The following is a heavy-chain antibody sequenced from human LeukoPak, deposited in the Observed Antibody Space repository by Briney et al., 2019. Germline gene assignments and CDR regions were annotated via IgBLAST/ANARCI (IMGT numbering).Heavy chain of an antibody. V-gene: IGHV1-69*13. CDR2: IIPIFGTA. CDR1: GGTFSSYA. J-gene: IGHJ4*02. D-gene: IGHD6-13*01. CDR3: ARTGGSSWYQYFGFDY. Sequence: SVKVSRKASGGTFSSYAISWVRQAPGQGLEWMGGIIPIFGTANYAQKFQGRVTITADESTSTAYMELSSLRSEDTAVYYCARTGGSSWYQYFGFDYWGQGTLVTVSS.